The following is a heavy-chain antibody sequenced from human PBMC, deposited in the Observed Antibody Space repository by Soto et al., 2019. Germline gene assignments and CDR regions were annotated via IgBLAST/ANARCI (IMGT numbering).Heavy chain of an antibody. CDR2: ISANNGNT. CDR3: ARDRGSYALDY. D-gene: IGHD1-26*01. J-gene: IGHJ4*02. CDR1: GYSFTSYD. Sequence: QVQLVQSGAEVKKPGASVKVSCKASGYSFTSYDITWVRKAPGQGLEWMGWISANNGNTHYVQKLQGRVTMTTDTSTSTAYMELRSLRSDDTAVYYCARDRGSYALDYWGQGTLVTVSS. V-gene: IGHV1-18*01.